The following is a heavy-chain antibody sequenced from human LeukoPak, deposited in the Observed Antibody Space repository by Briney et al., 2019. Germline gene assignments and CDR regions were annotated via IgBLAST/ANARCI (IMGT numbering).Heavy chain of an antibody. D-gene: IGHD6-13*01. CDR3: ASPGIAAAGTPGDY. J-gene: IGHJ4*02. CDR2: MNPNSGNT. Sequence: ASVKVSCKASGYTFTSYDINWVRQATGQGREWMGWMNPNSGNTGYAQKFQGRVTITRNTSISTAYMELSSLRSEDTAVYYCASPGIAAAGTPGDYWGQGTLVTVSS. V-gene: IGHV1-8*03. CDR1: GYTFTSYD.